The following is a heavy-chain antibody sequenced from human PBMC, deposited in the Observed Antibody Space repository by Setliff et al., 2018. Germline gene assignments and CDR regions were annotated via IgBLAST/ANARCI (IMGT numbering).Heavy chain of an antibody. CDR3: RLWFGELLRDY. J-gene: IGHJ4*02. Sequence: LRLSCTTSGFTVSAYDMSWVRQAPGKGLEWVSLLDNDGSKYYADSVKGRFTISRDNSKNTLFLQMSSLTTEDTAMYYCRLWFGELLRDYWGQGTLVTVSS. D-gene: IGHD3-10*01. CDR2: LDNDGSK. V-gene: IGHV3-53*01. CDR1: GFTVSAYD.